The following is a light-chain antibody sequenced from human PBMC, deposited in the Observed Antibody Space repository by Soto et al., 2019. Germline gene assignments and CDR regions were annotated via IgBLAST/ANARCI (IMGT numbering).Light chain of an antibody. CDR2: GNS. Sequence: QSVXTQPPSLSGAPGQRVTISCTGSSSNIGAGYDVHWYRQLPGTAPKLLIYGNSNRPSGVPDRFSGSKSGTSASLAITGLQAEDEADYYCQSYDSSLSGSYVFGTGTKVTVL. CDR1: SSNIGAGYD. CDR3: QSYDSSLSGSYV. V-gene: IGLV1-40*01. J-gene: IGLJ1*01.